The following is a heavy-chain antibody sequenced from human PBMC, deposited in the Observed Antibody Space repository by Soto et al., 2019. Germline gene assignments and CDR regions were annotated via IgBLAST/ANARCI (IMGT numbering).Heavy chain of an antibody. J-gene: IGHJ4*02. Sequence: QVQLQESGPGLVKPSETLSLTCTVSGGSISSYYWNWIRQPPGKGLEWVGYIYYSGSTNYNPSLKSRVTISVDTSKNQFSLKLSSVTAADTAVYYCARRGNGAVAGSFDYWGQGTLVTVSS. CDR1: GGSISSYY. CDR2: IYYSGST. CDR3: ARRGNGAVAGSFDY. D-gene: IGHD6-13*01. V-gene: IGHV4-59*08.